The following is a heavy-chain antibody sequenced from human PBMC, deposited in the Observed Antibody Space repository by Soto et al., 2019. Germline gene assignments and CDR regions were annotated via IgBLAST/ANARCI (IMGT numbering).Heavy chain of an antibody. CDR3: ARSVRDSSGYYYLLGWFDP. CDR2: ISAYNGNT. J-gene: IGHJ5*02. CDR1: GYTFTSYG. Sequence: QVQLVQSGAEVKKPGASVKVSCKASGYTFTSYGISWVRQAPGQGLEWMGWISAYNGNTNYAQKLQGRVTMTTDTPTSTAYMELRSLRSDDTAVYYCARSVRDSSGYYYLLGWFDPWGQGTLVTVSS. V-gene: IGHV1-18*01. D-gene: IGHD3-22*01.